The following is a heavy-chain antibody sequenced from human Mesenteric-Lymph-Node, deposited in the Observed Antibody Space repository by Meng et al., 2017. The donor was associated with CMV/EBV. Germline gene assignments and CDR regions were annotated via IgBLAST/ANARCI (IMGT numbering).Heavy chain of an antibody. V-gene: IGHV3-23*03. D-gene: IGHD6-13*01. Sequence: GGSLRLSCAASGFTFSSYAMSWVRQAPGKGLEWVSVIYSGGSSTYYADSVKGRFTISRDNSKNTLYLQMNSLRAEDTAVYYCAKYRRSSRSPNYFDYWGQGTLVTVSS. CDR3: AKYRRSSRSPNYFDY. J-gene: IGHJ4*02. CDR2: IYSGGSST. CDR1: GFTFSSYA.